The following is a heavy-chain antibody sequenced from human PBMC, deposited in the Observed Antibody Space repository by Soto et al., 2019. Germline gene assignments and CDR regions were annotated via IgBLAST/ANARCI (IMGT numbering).Heavy chain of an antibody. CDR3: ARAPDVAGTGYYYDGMDV. D-gene: IGHD6-19*01. V-gene: IGHV1-18*01. J-gene: IGHJ6*02. Sequence: QVQLVQSGAEVKKPGDSVKVSCKASGYTFTSYGISWVRQAPGQGLEWMGWISAYNGNTNYAQKLQGRVTMTTDTSTSTAYMELRSLRADDTAVYDCARAPDVAGTGYYYDGMDVWGQGTTVTVSS. CDR2: ISAYNGNT. CDR1: GYTFTSYG.